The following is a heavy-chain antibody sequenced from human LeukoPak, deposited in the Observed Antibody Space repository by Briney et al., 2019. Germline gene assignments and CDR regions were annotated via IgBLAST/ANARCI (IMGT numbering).Heavy chain of an antibody. Sequence: GRSLRLSCAASGFTFDDYAMHWVRQAPGKGLEWVSGISWNSGSIGYADSVKGRFTISRDNAKNSLYLQMNSLRAEDTAVYYCAKDSRELGRGFYFDYWGQGTLVTVSS. CDR3: AKDSRELGRGFYFDY. V-gene: IGHV3-9*01. D-gene: IGHD7-27*01. CDR1: GFTFDDYA. J-gene: IGHJ4*02. CDR2: ISWNSGSI.